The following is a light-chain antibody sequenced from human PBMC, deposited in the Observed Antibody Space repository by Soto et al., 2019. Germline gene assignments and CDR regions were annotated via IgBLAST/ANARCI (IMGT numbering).Light chain of an antibody. CDR3: QQRGNPHT. CDR2: DAS. J-gene: IGKJ2*01. Sequence: EFVLTQSPATRSLSPGERATLSCRASHNVTSYLAWFQQKPGQAPRLLIYDASTRATGIPDRFSGSGSGTDFTLTISSLEPEDFAVYYCQQRGNPHTFGQGTKLEIK. V-gene: IGKV3-11*01. CDR1: HNVTSY.